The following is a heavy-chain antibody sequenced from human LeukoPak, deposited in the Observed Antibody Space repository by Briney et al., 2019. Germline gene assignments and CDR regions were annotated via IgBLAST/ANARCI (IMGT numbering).Heavy chain of an antibody. CDR2: IYYSGST. CDR3: ARLRLYCGGGSCYFYFDY. J-gene: IGHJ4*02. D-gene: IGHD2-15*01. Sequence: SETLSLTCTVSGGSISSYYWSWIRQPPGKGLEWIGYIYYSGSTNYNPSLKSRVTISVDTSKNQFSLKLSSVTAADTAVYYCARLRLYCGGGSCYFYFDYWGQGTLVTVSS. V-gene: IGHV4-59*08. CDR1: GGSISSYY.